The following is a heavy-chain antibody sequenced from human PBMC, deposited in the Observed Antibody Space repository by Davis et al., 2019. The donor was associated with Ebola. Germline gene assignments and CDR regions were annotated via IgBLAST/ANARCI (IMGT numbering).Heavy chain of an antibody. Sequence: GESLKISCAASGFTVSSSYMTWVRQAPGKGLEWVSLIYSGGSTHYADSVKGRFTISRHSSKNTLDLQMNSLRDEDTAVYYCARGGLGYCSSTSCFEFDYWGQGTLVTVSS. CDR2: IYSGGST. CDR3: ARGGLGYCSSTSCFEFDY. D-gene: IGHD2-2*01. V-gene: IGHV3-53*04. CDR1: GFTVSSSY. J-gene: IGHJ4*02.